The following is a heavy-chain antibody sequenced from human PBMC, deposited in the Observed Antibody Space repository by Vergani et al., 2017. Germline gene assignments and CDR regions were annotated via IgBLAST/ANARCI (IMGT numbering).Heavy chain of an antibody. V-gene: IGHV3-23*03. J-gene: IGHJ4*02. CDR1: GFTFSSYA. Sequence: EVQLLESGGGLVQPGGSLRLSCAASGFTFSSYAMSWVRQAPGKGLEWVSVIYSGGSSTYYADSVKGRFTISRDNSKNTLYLQMNSLRAEDTAVYYCAKGGRFLEWLDYWGQGTLVTVSS. D-gene: IGHD3-3*01. CDR3: AKGGRFLEWLDY. CDR2: IYSGGSST.